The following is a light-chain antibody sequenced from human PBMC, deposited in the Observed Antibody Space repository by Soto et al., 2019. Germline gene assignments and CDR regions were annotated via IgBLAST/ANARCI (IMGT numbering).Light chain of an antibody. V-gene: IGKV3-11*01. Sequence: EIVLTQSPATLSLSPGERATLSCRASQSVSSYLAWYQQKPGQAPRLLISDASNRATGIPARFRGSGSGTDFTLTISSLEPEDFAVYYCHQRSNWPLTFGGGTKVEI. CDR3: HQRSNWPLT. CDR1: QSVSSY. J-gene: IGKJ4*01. CDR2: DAS.